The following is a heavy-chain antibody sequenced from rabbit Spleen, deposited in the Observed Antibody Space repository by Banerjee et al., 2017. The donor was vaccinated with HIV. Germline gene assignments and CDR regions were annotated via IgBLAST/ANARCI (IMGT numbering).Heavy chain of an antibody. J-gene: IGHJ4*01. CDR2: IDDGSSCFT. CDR1: GASFSLSSY. V-gene: IGHV1S45*01. Sequence: QEQLVESGGDLVKPGASLTLTCTASGASFSLSSYMCWVRQAPGKGLEWIGCIDDGSSCFTYYAGWVNGRFTISKTSSTTVTLQMTRLTAADPATYFCARHTTNLWGPGTLVTVS. D-gene: IGHD1-1*01. CDR3: ARHTTNL.